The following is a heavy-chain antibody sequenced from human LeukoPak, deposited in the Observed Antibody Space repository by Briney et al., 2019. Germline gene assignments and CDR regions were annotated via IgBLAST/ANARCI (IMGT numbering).Heavy chain of an antibody. Sequence: ASVKVSCKASGYTFTTYYIHWVRQAPGQGLEWLGIINPTGGSTTYAQKFQGRVTMTRDTSTSTVFMEVNSLRSEDTAVYYCALYSSTWYWGQGTLVTVSS. CDR3: ALYSSTWY. CDR2: INPTGGST. D-gene: IGHD6-13*01. J-gene: IGHJ4*02. V-gene: IGHV1-46*01. CDR1: GYTFTTYY.